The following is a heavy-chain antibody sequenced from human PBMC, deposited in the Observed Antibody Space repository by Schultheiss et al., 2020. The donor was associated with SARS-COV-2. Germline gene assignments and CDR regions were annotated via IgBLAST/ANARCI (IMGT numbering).Heavy chain of an antibody. CDR2: ISYDGSNK. J-gene: IGHJ4*02. V-gene: IGHV3-30*18. CDR1: GFTFISYG. Sequence: GESLKISCAASGFTFISYGMHWVRQAPGKGLEWVAVISYDGSNKYYADSVKGRFTISRDNSKNTLYLQMNSLRAEDTAVYYCAKVGDAYYDSSGSQDFDYWGQGTLVTVSS. D-gene: IGHD3-22*01. CDR3: AKVGDAYYDSSGSQDFDY.